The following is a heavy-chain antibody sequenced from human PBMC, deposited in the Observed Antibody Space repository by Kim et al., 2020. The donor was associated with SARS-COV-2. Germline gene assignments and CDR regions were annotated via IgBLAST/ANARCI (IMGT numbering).Heavy chain of an antibody. V-gene: IGHV4-39*01. CDR3: ARLMSSSSWPVFDY. D-gene: IGHD6-13*01. Sequence: SETLSLTCTVSGGSISSSSYYWGWIRQPPGKGLEWIGSIYYSGSTYYNPSLKSRVTISVDTSKNQFSLKLSSVTAADTAVYYCARLMSSSSWPVFDYWGQGTLVTVSS. CDR2: IYYSGST. CDR1: GGSISSSSYY. J-gene: IGHJ4*02.